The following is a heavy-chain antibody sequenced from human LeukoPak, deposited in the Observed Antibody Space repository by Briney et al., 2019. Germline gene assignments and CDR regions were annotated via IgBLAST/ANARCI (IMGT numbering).Heavy chain of an antibody. D-gene: IGHD3-22*01. CDR1: GFTFSSYW. CDR3: AREMYYDSSGYYYWVSYYYYYYYMDV. Sequence: GGSLRLSCAASGFTFSSYWMSWVRQAPGKGLEWVANIKQDGSEKYYVDSVKGRFTISRDNAKNSLYLQMNSLRAEDTAVYYCAREMYYDSSGYYYWVSYYYYYYYMDVWGKGTTVTISS. V-gene: IGHV3-7*01. CDR2: IKQDGSEK. J-gene: IGHJ6*03.